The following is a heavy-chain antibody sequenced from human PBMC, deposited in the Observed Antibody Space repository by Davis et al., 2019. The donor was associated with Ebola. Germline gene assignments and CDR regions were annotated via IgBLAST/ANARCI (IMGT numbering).Heavy chain of an antibody. CDR2: ISYDGVSK. CDR1: TVTFGVDA. CDR3: AKDNRNIWSEV. D-gene: IGHD2/OR15-2a*01. Sequence: GGSLRLSCAASTVTFGVDAMSWVRQAPGKGLEWVAIISYDGVSKFYADSVKGRFTISRDNSKNTLYLQMNGLRVEDTAIYYCAKDNRNIWSEVWGQGTMVTVSS. J-gene: IGHJ3*01. V-gene: IGHV3-30-3*01.